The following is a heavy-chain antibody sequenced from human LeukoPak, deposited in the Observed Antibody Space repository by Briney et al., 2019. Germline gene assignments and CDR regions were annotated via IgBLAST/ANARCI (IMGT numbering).Heavy chain of an antibody. V-gene: IGHV3-9*01. Sequence: GGSLRLSCAASGFTFDDYAMHWVRQAPGKGLGWVSGISWNSGSIGYADSVKGRFTISRDNAKNSLYLQMNSLRAEDTALYYCAKEGPYYYDSSGYLDCWGQGTLVTVSS. J-gene: IGHJ4*02. CDR2: ISWNSGSI. D-gene: IGHD3-22*01. CDR1: GFTFDDYA. CDR3: AKEGPYYYDSSGYLDC.